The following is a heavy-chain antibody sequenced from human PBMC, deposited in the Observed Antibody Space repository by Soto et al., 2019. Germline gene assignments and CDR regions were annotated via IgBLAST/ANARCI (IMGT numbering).Heavy chain of an antibody. CDR2: IKQDGSEK. CDR3: ASSYCGGDCYGPLDAFDI. J-gene: IGHJ3*02. Sequence: EVQLVESGGGLVQPGGSLRLSCAASGFTFSSYWMSWVRQAPGKGLEWVANIKQDGSEKYYVDSVKGRFPISRDNAKNSLYLQMNSLRAEDTAVYYCASSYCGGDCYGPLDAFDIWGQGTMVTVSS. CDR1: GFTFSSYW. V-gene: IGHV3-7*01. D-gene: IGHD2-21*01.